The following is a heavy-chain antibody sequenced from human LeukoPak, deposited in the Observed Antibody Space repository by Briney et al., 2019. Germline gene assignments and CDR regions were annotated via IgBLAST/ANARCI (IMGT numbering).Heavy chain of an antibody. J-gene: IGHJ3*02. Sequence: SSETLSLTCTVSGGSISNSSDYWGWIRQPPGKGQEWIGSIYYSGHTYYNPSLRSRFTILVDTSKNQFSLKLGSVTAADTAVYYCARDHRGWYDDAFDIWGQGTMVTVSS. CDR2: IYYSGHT. D-gene: IGHD6-19*01. V-gene: IGHV4-39*07. CDR3: ARDHRGWYDDAFDI. CDR1: GGSISNSSDY.